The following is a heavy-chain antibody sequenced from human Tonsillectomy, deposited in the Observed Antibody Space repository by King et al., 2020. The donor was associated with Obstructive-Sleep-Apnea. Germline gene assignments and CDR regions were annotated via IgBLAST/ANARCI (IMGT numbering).Heavy chain of an antibody. D-gene: IGHD3-10*01. V-gene: IGHV4-59*01. CDR2: INYSGRP. CDR1: VGSISSYY. J-gene: IGHJ4*02. CDR3: ASQLLWFGELSY. Sequence: VQLQESGPGLVKPSETLSLTCTVSVGSISSYYWSWIRQPPGKGLEWIGYINYSGRPNYNPSLKSRVTISVDTSKNQFSLKLISVTAADTAVYYCASQLLWFGELSYWGQGTLVTVSS.